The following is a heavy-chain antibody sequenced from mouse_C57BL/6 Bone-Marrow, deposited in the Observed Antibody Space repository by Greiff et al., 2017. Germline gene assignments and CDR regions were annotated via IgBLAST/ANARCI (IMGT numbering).Heavy chain of an antibody. J-gene: IGHJ4*01. Sequence: EVQVVESGGGLVKPGGSLKLSCAASGFTFSSYAMSWVRQTPEKRLEWVATISDGGSYTYYPDNVKGRFTISRDNAKNNLYLQMSHLKSEDTAMYYCARDGDWDALSYAMDYWGQGTSVTVSS. CDR2: ISDGGSYT. CDR1: GFTFSSYA. D-gene: IGHD4-1*01. CDR3: ARDGDWDALSYAMDY. V-gene: IGHV5-4*01.